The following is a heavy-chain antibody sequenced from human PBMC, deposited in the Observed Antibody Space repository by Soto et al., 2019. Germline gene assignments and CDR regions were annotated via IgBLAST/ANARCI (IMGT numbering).Heavy chain of an antibody. Sequence: QAGGSLRLSCAASGFTFSSYAMSWVRQAPGKGLEWVSAISGSGGSTYYADSVKGRFTISRDNSKNTLYLQMNSLRAEDTAVYYCAKDRGGYCSGGSCLGFDYWGQGTLVTVSS. V-gene: IGHV3-23*01. CDR1: GFTFSSYA. D-gene: IGHD2-15*01. CDR3: AKDRGGYCSGGSCLGFDY. CDR2: ISGSGGST. J-gene: IGHJ4*02.